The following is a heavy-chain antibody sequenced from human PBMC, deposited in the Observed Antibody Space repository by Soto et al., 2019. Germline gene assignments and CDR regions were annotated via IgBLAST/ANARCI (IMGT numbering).Heavy chain of an antibody. D-gene: IGHD3-22*01. Sequence: GASVKVSCKVSGYTLTELSIHWVRQAPGKGLGWMGGFDPEDGETIYAQKLQGRVTMTTDTSTSTAYMELRSLRSDDTAVYYCARDYHDDSSGYLFGYWGQGALVTVSS. CDR1: GYTLTELS. CDR3: ARDYHDDSSGYLFGY. J-gene: IGHJ4*02. V-gene: IGHV1-24*01. CDR2: FDPEDGET.